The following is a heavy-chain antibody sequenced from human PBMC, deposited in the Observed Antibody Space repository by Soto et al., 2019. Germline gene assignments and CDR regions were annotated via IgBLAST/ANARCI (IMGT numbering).Heavy chain of an antibody. CDR1: GGSFSGYY. V-gene: IGHV4-34*01. CDR2: INHSGST. J-gene: IGHJ5*02. D-gene: IGHD3-10*01. CDR3: ARGGALLWFGELYWFDP. Sequence: KTXETLSLTCAVYGGSFSGYYWSWIRQPPGKGLEWIGEINHSGSTNYNPSLKSRVTISVDTSKNQFSLKLSSVTAADTAVYYCARGGALLWFGELYWFDPWGQGTLVTVSS.